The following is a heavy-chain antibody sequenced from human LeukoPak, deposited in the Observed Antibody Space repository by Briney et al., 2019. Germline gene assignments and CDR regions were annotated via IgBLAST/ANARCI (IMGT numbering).Heavy chain of an antibody. J-gene: IGHJ4*02. CDR2: INTDGSTT. CDR1: GFTFSSYW. CDR3: ASGVYALDY. Sequence: GGSLRLSCAASGFTFSSYWMHWVRQAPGKGLVWVSRINTDGSTTTYADSVKGRFTIPRDNAKNSLYLQMNSLRAEDTAVYYCASGVYALDYWGQGTLVTVSS. V-gene: IGHV3-74*01. D-gene: IGHD2-8*01.